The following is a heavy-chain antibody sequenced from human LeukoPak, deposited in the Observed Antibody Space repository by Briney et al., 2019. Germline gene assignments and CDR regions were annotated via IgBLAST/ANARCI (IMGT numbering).Heavy chain of an antibody. J-gene: IGHJ4*02. CDR1: GFTFSTYR. CDR3: ARNYDVVTPLDY. V-gene: IGHV3-21*01. CDR2: ISSSSSYI. D-gene: IGHD3-9*01. Sequence: PGGSLRLSCAASGFTFSTYRMNWVRQAPGKGLEWVSSISSSSSYIYYADSVKGRFTISRDNARNSLYLQMNSLRAEDTAMFYCARNYDVVTPLDYWGQGTLVTVSS.